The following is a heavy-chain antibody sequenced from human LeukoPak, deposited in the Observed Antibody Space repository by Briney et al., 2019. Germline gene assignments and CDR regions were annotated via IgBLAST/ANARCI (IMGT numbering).Heavy chain of an antibody. J-gene: IGHJ4*02. Sequence: GGSLRLSCAASGFIFSSYWMHWVRQVPGKGLVWVSRISPDGTTTTYADSVKGRFTISRDNAKNTLFLQMHSLGAEDTTVYYCAMGGSGYFTYWGQGTLVNVSS. CDR3: AMGGSGYFTY. CDR1: GFIFSSYW. V-gene: IGHV3-74*01. CDR2: ISPDGTTT. D-gene: IGHD6-19*01.